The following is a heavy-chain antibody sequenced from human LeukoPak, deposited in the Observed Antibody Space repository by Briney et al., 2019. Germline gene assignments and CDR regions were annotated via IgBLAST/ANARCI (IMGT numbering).Heavy chain of an antibody. V-gene: IGHV4-30-2*01. CDR2: IYHSGST. CDR1: GGSLSSGGYS. Sequence: SETLSLTCAVSGGSLSSGGYSWSWIRQPPGKGLEWIGYIYHSGSTYYNPSLKSRVTISVDRSKNQFSLKLSSVTAADTAVYYCARDNYSYGLDYWGQGTLVTVSS. CDR3: ARDNYSYGLDY. D-gene: IGHD5-18*01. J-gene: IGHJ4*02.